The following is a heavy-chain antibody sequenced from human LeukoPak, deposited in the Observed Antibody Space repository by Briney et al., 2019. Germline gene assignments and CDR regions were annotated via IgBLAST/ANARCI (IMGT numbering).Heavy chain of an antibody. J-gene: IGHJ4*02. Sequence: GGSLRLSCAASGFTFSSYSMNWVRQAPGKGLEWVSSISSSSSYIYYADSVKGRFTISRDNAKNSLYLQMNSLRAEDTAVYYCARDRRAEYYFDYWGQGTLVTVSS. CDR1: GFTFSSYS. CDR2: ISSSSSYI. V-gene: IGHV3-21*01. CDR3: ARDRRAEYYFDY.